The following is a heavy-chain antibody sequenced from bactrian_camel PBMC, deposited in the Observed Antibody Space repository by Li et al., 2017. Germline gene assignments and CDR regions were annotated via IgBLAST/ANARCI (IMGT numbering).Heavy chain of an antibody. Sequence: HVQLVESGGGSVQAGGSLTLSCTTSGYTLSTYCAAWFRQAPGKEREGVAAVDTDGRATYADSLAGRFTISLNNYKKTLSLHMHSLKPEDSAMYYCAANDMACYVNGDYEDDDRFRYWGQGTQVTVS. CDR1: GYTLSTYC. D-gene: IGHD4*01. CDR2: VDTDGRA. CDR3: AANDMACYVNGDYEDDDRFRY. J-gene: IGHJ6*01. V-gene: IGHV3S1*01.